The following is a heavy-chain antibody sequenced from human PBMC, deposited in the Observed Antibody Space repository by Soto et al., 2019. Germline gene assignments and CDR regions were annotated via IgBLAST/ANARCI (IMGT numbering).Heavy chain of an antibody. CDR3: AKDTVPVATPWFDP. D-gene: IGHD2-2*01. J-gene: IGHJ5*02. CDR2: LSGSGGST. V-gene: IGHV3-23*01. CDR1: GFTFSNYA. Sequence: GGSLRLSCAASGFTFSNYAMSWVRQAPGKGLEWVPTLSGSGGSTYYADSVKGRFTISRDNSKNTLYLQMNSLRAEDTAVYYCAKDTVPVATPWFDPWGQGTLVTVSS.